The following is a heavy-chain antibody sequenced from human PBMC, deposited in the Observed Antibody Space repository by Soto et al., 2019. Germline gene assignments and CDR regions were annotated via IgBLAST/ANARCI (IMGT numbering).Heavy chain of an antibody. D-gene: IGHD5-12*01. Sequence: GGSLRLSCAASGFTFSDYYMSWIRQAPGKGLEWVSYISSSGSTIYYADSVKGRFTISRDNAKNSLYLQMNSLRAEDTAVYYCARVKIMGVATKAFDIWGQGTMVTVSS. CDR3: ARVKIMGVATKAFDI. CDR2: ISSSGSTI. V-gene: IGHV3-11*01. J-gene: IGHJ3*02. CDR1: GFTFSDYY.